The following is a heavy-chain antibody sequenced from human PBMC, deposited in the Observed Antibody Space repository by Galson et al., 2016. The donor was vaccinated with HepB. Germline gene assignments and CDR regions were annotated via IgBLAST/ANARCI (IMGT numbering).Heavy chain of an antibody. Sequence: SETLSLTCAVSGDSINSDNWWSWVRQPPGEGLEWIAEIYHSGSDNYNPSLRSRTTISVDKSKSQVSLTMTSVTAADTAIYYCARRRVAALGYNCFAPWGQGIQVIVSS. CDR1: GDSINSDNW. D-gene: IGHD6-6*01. J-gene: IGHJ5*02. V-gene: IGHV4-4*02. CDR2: IYHSGSD. CDR3: ARRRVAALGYNCFAP.